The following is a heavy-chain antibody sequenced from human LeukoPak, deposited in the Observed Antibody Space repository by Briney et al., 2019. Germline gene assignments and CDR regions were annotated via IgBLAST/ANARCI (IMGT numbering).Heavy chain of an antibody. D-gene: IGHD6-6*01. CDR2: IYTSGST. CDR3: ARGSRSARPSYYYYYGMDV. J-gene: IGHJ6*02. CDR1: GGSISSGSYY. Sequence: SQTLSLTCTVSGGSISSGSYYWSWIRQPAGKGLEWIGRIYTSGSTNYNPSLKSRVTISVDTSKNQFSLKLSSVTAADTAVYYCARGSRSARPSYYYYYGMDVWGQGTTVTVSS. V-gene: IGHV4-61*02.